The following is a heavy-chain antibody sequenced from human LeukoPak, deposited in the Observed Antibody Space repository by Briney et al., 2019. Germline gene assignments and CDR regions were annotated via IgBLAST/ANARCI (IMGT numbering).Heavy chain of an antibody. D-gene: IGHD3-22*01. CDR3: AKSPPRLFLYYFDY. J-gene: IGHJ4*02. CDR2: ISGSGGST. V-gene: IGHV3-23*01. CDR1: GFSFSNFA. Sequence: GGSLRLSCEVSGFSFSNFAMSWVRQAPGKGLEWVSAISGSGGSTYYADSVKGRFTISRDNSKNTLYLQMNSLRAEDTAVYYCAKSPPRLFLYYFDYWGQGTLVTVSS.